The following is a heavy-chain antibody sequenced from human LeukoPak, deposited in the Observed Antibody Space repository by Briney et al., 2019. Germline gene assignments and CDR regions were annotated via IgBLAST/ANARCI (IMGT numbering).Heavy chain of an antibody. CDR2: ISYDGTNK. V-gene: IGHV3-30*18. CDR1: GFTFSNYD. J-gene: IGHJ4*02. CDR3: AKDDRGNEAPFDY. Sequence: GRSLRLSCAASGFTFSNYDMHWVRQAPGKGLEWVAVISYDGTNKYYADSVKGRFTTSRDNSKNTLHLQMNSLRAEDTAVYYCAKDDRGNEAPFDYWGQGTLVTVSS.